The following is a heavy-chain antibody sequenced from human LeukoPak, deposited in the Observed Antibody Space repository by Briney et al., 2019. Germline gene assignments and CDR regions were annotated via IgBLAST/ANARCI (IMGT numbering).Heavy chain of an antibody. CDR3: VRQRGRRVWFDP. J-gene: IGHJ5*02. V-gene: IGHV4-59*08. CDR2: IYYSGST. D-gene: IGHD3-10*01. Sequence: PSETLSLTCTVSTGAISGYYWSWIRQPPGKGLEWIGYIYYSGSTNYNPSLQSRVTISVDTSNNQFSLRLRSVTPADTAVYYCVRQRGRRVWFDPWGQGTLVTVSS. CDR1: TGAISGYY.